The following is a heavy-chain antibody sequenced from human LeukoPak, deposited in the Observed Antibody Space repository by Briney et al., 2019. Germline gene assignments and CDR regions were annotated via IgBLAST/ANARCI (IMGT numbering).Heavy chain of an antibody. J-gene: IGHJ5*02. V-gene: IGHV4-38-2*02. D-gene: IGHD1/OR15-1a*01. CDR3: ARGTGFDP. Sequence: KPSETLSLTCTVSNYSISSGYYWGWIRQPPGKGLEWIGDVYHSGTTNYNPSLKSRVAIPVDTSKNQFSLRLSSVTAADTAVYYCARGTGFDPWGQGTLVVVSS. CDR2: VYHSGTT. CDR1: NYSISSGYY.